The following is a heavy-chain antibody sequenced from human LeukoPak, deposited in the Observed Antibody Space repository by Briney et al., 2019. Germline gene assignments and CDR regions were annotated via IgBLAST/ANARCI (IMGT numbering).Heavy chain of an antibody. CDR1: GFTLSSYG. J-gene: IGHJ6*03. Sequence: GGSLRLSCAASGFTLSSYGMSWVRQAPGKGLEWVSAISGSAFTTFYADSVKGRFTISRDNSKNTLYLQMSSLRAEDTAVYYCAKNIRTEGNYYYYMDVWGTGTTVTVSS. V-gene: IGHV3-23*01. D-gene: IGHD2/OR15-2a*01. CDR3: AKNIRTEGNYYYYMDV. CDR2: ISGSAFTT.